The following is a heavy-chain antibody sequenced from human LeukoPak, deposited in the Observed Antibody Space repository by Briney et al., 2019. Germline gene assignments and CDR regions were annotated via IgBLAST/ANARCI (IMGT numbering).Heavy chain of an antibody. Sequence: SQTLSLTCTVSGASISSGDYYWSWIRQRPGKGLEWIGSIYYSGSTFHYNPSLKSRVAISIDTSKNQFSLSLSSVTAADTAVYYCASTNCSRSSCFGANWFDPWGQGTLVTVSS. J-gene: IGHJ5*02. CDR3: ASTNCSRSSCFGANWFDP. V-gene: IGHV4-30-4*08. CDR1: GASISSGDYY. D-gene: IGHD2-2*01. CDR2: IYYSGST.